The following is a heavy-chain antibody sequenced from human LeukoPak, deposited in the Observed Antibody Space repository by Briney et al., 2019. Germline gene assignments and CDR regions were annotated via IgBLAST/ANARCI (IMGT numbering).Heavy chain of an antibody. CDR3: ARHIGLTTRYFDS. V-gene: IGHV5-51*01. D-gene: IGHD4/OR15-4a*01. J-gene: IGHJ4*02. CDR1: GYMFTRYW. CDR2: IYPGDSDT. Sequence: GESLKISCKGSGYMFTRYWIGWVRQMPGKGLEWMGIIYPGDSDTRYSPSFQGHVTISADTSITTAYLQWSGLKASDTAMHYCARHIGLTTRYFDSWGQGTLVTVSS.